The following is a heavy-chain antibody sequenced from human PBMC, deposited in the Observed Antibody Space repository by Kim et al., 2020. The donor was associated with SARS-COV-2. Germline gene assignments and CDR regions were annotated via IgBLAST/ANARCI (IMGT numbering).Heavy chain of an antibody. D-gene: IGHD5-18*01. Sequence: GGSLRPSCAASGFTFSSYAMSWVRQAPGKGLEWVSVIYSDGSSTYYADSVKGRFTISRDNSKNTLYLQMSSLRAEDTALYYCAKDRYTSPGIFDYWGQGTLVTVSS. V-gene: IGHV3-23*03. CDR2: IYSDGSST. CDR1: GFTFSSYA. J-gene: IGHJ4*02. CDR3: AKDRYTSPGIFDY.